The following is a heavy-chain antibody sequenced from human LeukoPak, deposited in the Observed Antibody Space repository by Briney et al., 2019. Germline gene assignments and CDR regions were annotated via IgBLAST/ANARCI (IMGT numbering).Heavy chain of an antibody. CDR3: ARSPSGCGGSCYFDY. CDR2: MNPNSGNT. Sequence: ASVKVSCKASGYTFTSYDTNWVRQATGQGLEWMGWMNPNSGNTGYAQKFQGRVTMTRNTSISTAYMELSSLRSEDTAVYYCARSPSGCGGSCYFDYWGQGTLVTVSS. J-gene: IGHJ4*02. D-gene: IGHD2-15*01. CDR1: GYTFTSYD. V-gene: IGHV1-8*01.